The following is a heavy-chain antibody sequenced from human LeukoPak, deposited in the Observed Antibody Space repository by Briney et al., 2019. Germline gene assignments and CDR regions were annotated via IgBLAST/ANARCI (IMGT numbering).Heavy chain of an antibody. J-gene: IGHJ5*02. CDR1: GGSISSGGYS. D-gene: IGHD3-22*01. CDR2: IYHSGST. CDR3: ARGPYYYDSSGYYSLFWFDP. Sequence: SETLSLTCAVSGGSISSGGYSWSWIRQPPGKGLEWIGYIYHSGSTYYNPSLKSRVTISVDRSKNQFSLKLSSVTAADTAVYYCARGPYYYDSSGYYSLFWFDPWGQGTLATVSS. V-gene: IGHV4-30-2*01.